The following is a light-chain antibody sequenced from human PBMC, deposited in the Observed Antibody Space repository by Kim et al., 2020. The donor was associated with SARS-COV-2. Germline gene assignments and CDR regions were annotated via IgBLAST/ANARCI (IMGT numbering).Light chain of an antibody. Sequence: QSALTQPASVSGFLGQSITISCTGTSSDVGGYNYVSWYQQHPGKPPKLMIYDVSNRPSGVSNRFSGSKSGNTASLTISGLQAEDEADYYCSSYSSSSTLAFGAGTKVTVL. CDR1: SSDVGGYNY. CDR3: SSYSSSSTLA. J-gene: IGLJ1*01. V-gene: IGLV2-14*01. CDR2: DVS.